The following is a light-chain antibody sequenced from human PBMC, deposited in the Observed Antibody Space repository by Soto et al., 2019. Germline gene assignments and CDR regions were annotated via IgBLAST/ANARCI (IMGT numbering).Light chain of an antibody. CDR2: HAS. V-gene: IGKV1-5*01. Sequence: DIQMTQSPSTLPASVGDRVTITCRASQSISNWLAWYQQKPGTAPKVLIYHASNLQSGVPSRFSGSGSGTHFTFTISSLQPEDIATYYCQQFDNLPFTFGPGTKVDIK. CDR3: QQFDNLPFT. J-gene: IGKJ3*01. CDR1: QSISNW.